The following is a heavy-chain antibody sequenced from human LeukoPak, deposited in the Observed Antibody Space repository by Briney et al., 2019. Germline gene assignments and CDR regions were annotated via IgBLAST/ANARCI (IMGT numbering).Heavy chain of an antibody. CDR2: ISGNGGST. Sequence: GGSLRLSCAASGFTFSNYAMSWVRQAPGKGLEWVSGISGNGGSTYYADSVKGRFTISRDNSKDTVYLQMNSLRGEDTAVYYCAKGPHIVVVTAIDNWGQGTLVTVSS. V-gene: IGHV3-23*01. CDR1: GFTFSNYA. D-gene: IGHD2-21*02. CDR3: AKGPHIVVVTAIDN. J-gene: IGHJ4*02.